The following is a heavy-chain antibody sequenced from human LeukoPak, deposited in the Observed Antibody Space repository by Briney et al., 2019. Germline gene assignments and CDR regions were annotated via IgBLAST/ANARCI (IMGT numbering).Heavy chain of an antibody. D-gene: IGHD5-24*01. CDR1: GFTFSSYA. J-gene: IGHJ4*02. CDR2: ISYDGSSK. Sequence: GGSLRLSCAASGFTFSSYAMDWVRQAPGKGLEWVTIISYDGSSKYYADYVKGRFTISRDNSKNTLYLQMNSLRAEDTAVYYCARNFRDGYNNSFDYWGQGTLVTVSS. CDR3: ARNFRDGYNNSFDY. V-gene: IGHV3-30*04.